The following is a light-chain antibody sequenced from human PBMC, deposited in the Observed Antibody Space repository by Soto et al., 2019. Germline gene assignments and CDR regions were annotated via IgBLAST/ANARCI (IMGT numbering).Light chain of an antibody. CDR1: WCNFGAGYD. V-gene: IGLV1-40*01. CDR3: QSYDTSLGGSRV. CDR2: GNS. Sequence: QSVLTQPASVSGAPGQRVTISCTRSWCNFGAGYDVHWYQQLPGAAPKLIIYGNSNRPSGVPDRFSGSRSGTSASLAITGLQDEDEADYYCQSYDTSLGGSRVFGTGTKVTV. J-gene: IGLJ1*01.